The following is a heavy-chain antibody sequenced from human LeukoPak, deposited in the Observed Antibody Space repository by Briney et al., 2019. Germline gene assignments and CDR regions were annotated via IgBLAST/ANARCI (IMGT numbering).Heavy chain of an antibody. V-gene: IGHV4-4*09. CDR1: GSSISSYY. D-gene: IGHD6-6*01. CDR2: IYTSGST. CDR3: ARLNGIAARIYYYMDV. J-gene: IGHJ6*03. Sequence: SETLSLTCTVSGSSISSYYWSWIRQPPGKGLEWIGYIYTSGSTNYNPSLKSRVTISVDTSKNQFSLKLSSVTAADTAVYYCARLNGIAARIYYYMDVWGKGTTVTVSS.